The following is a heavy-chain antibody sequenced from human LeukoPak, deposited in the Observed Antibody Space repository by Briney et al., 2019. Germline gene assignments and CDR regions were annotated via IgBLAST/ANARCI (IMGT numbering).Heavy chain of an antibody. D-gene: IGHD6-19*01. CDR1: GYTFTSYA. Sequence: GASVKVSCKASGYTFTSYAMHWVRQAPGQRLEWMGWINAGNGNTKYSQKFQGRVTITRDTSASTAYMELSSLRSEDTAVYYCARPYSSGWYYFDYWGQGTLVTVSS. CDR2: INAGNGNT. J-gene: IGHJ4*02. V-gene: IGHV1-3*01. CDR3: ARPYSSGWYYFDY.